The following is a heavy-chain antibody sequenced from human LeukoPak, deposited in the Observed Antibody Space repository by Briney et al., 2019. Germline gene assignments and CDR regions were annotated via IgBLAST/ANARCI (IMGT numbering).Heavy chain of an antibody. V-gene: IGHV3-48*01. CDR3: ARAGGYSYGYIDY. Sequence: GGSLRLSCAASGFTFSSYSMNWVRQAPGKGLEWVSYISSSSGTIYYADSVKGRFTISRDTAKNSLYLQTNSLRAEDTAVYYCARAGGYSYGYIDYWGQGTLVTVSS. CDR1: GFTFSSYS. CDR2: ISSSSGTI. J-gene: IGHJ4*02. D-gene: IGHD5-18*01.